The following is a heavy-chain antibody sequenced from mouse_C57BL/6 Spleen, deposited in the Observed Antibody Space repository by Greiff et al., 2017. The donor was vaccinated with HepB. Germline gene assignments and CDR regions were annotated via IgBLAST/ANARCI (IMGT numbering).Heavy chain of an antibody. CDR2: ISGGGGNT. D-gene: IGHD2-5*01. CDR3: ARQYSNYYFDY. CDR1: GFTFSSYT. Sequence: EVMLVESGGGLVKPGGSLKLSCAASGFTFSSYTMSWVRQTPEKRLEWVATISGGGGNTYYPDSVKGRFTISRDNAKNTLYLQMSSLRSEDTALYYCARQYSNYYFDYWGQGTTLTVSS. V-gene: IGHV5-9*01. J-gene: IGHJ2*01.